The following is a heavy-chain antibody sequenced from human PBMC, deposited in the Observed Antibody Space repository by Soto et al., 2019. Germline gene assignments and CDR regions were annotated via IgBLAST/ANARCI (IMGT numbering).Heavy chain of an antibody. J-gene: IGHJ4*02. D-gene: IGHD6-19*01. V-gene: IGHV1-46*01. CDR3: ARDKDSSARPRAEFDY. CDR1: GYMFTSYF. CDR2: INPSDGTT. Sequence: QGHLVQSGAEVKRPGASVRVSCESSGYMFTSYFIHWVRQAPGQGLEWVGVINPSDGTTTYAQKFQARITMTRDTSTTTVDMELSSLRYEDTAVYYCARDKDSSARPRAEFDYWGQGTLITVSS.